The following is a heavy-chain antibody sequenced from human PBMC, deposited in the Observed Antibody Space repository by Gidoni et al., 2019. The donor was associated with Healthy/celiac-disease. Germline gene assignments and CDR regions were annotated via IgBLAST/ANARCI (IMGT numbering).Heavy chain of an antibody. D-gene: IGHD3-3*01. CDR1: GVTVDDYA. J-gene: IGHJ6*02. Sequence: EVPLVEPGGGLVQPGRSLRRSGAASGVTVDDYARHWVRQAPGKGLEWVSGISGNRGSIGYADSVKGQFTISRDNAKNSLYLQMNSLRAEDTALYYCAKDQRVTIFGVALDVWGQGTTVTVSS. CDR3: AKDQRVTIFGVALDV. V-gene: IGHV3-9*01. CDR2: ISGNRGSI.